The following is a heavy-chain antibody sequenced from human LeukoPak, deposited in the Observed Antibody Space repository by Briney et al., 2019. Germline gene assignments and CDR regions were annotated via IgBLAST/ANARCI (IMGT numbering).Heavy chain of an antibody. Sequence: PGRSLRLSCAASGFTFSSYAMSWVRQAPGKGLEWVSAISGSGGSTYYADSVKGRFTISRDNSKNTLYLQMSSLRAEDTAVYYCAKGVSGPVTGYFDYWGQGTLVTVSS. J-gene: IGHJ4*02. D-gene: IGHD4-11*01. CDR1: GFTFSSYA. CDR2: ISGSGGST. V-gene: IGHV3-23*01. CDR3: AKGVSGPVTGYFDY.